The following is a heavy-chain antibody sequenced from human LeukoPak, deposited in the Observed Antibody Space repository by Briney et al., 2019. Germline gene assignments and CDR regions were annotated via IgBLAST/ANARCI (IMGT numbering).Heavy chain of an antibody. J-gene: IGHJ3*02. Sequence: SETLSLTCTVSGGSISSYYWSWIRQPPGKGLEWIGYIYYSGSTNYNPSLKSRVTISVDTSKNQFSLKLSSVTAADTAVYYCAITLPIAVAGTVGDDAFDIWGQGTMVTVSS. CDR3: AITLPIAVAGTVGDDAFDI. V-gene: IGHV4-59*12. D-gene: IGHD6-19*01. CDR1: GGSISSYY. CDR2: IYYSGST.